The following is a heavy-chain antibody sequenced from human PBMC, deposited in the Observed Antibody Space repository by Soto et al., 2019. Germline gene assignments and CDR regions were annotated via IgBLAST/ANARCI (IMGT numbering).Heavy chain of an antibody. V-gene: IGHV3-48*01. J-gene: IGHJ3*02. CDR2: ISSSSSTI. Sequence: LSLTCAASGFTFSSYSMNWVRQAPGKGLEWVSYISSSSSTIYYADSVKGRFTISRDNAKNSLYLQMNSLRAEDTAVYYCARDSCSGGSCYPDAFDIWGQGTMVTVSS. CDR3: ARDSCSGGSCYPDAFDI. D-gene: IGHD2-15*01. CDR1: GFTFSSYS.